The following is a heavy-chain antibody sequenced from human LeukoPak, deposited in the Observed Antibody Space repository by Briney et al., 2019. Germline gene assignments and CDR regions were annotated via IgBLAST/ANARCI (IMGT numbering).Heavy chain of an antibody. CDR3: ARVSATAIPGWFDY. J-gene: IGHJ4*02. CDR2: IYTSGST. Sequence: SETLSLTCTVSGGSISSGSYYWSWIRQPAGKGLEWIGRIYTSGSTNYNPSLKSRVTISVDTSKNQFSLKLSSVTAADTAVYYCARVSATAIPGWFDYWGQGTLVTVSS. CDR1: GGSISSGSYY. D-gene: IGHD2-2*02. V-gene: IGHV4-61*02.